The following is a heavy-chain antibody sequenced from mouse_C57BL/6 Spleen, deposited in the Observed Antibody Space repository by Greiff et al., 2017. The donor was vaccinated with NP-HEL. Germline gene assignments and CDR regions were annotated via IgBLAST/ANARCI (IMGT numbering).Heavy chain of an antibody. Sequence: EVKVVESGGGLVKPGGSLKLSCAASGFTFSDYGMHWVRQAPEKGLEWVAYISSGSSTIYYADTVKGRFTISRDNAKNTLFLQMTSLRSEDTAMYYCARRAYYSNYAYFDYWGQGTTLTVSS. CDR1: GFTFSDYG. J-gene: IGHJ2*01. D-gene: IGHD2-5*01. V-gene: IGHV5-17*01. CDR3: ARRAYYSNYAYFDY. CDR2: ISSGSSTI.